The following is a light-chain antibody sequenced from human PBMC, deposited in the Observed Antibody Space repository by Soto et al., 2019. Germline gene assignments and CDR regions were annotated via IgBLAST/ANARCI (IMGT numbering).Light chain of an antibody. Sequence: DFPMTQSPSTLSASVGDRDTITCRASQNIRSRLAWFQQKPGKAPKLLIYDASSLESGVPQRFSGSGSGTEFTLTISSLQTDDFSTYYCQQYHSYWTFGQGTKVDI. CDR1: QNIRSR. V-gene: IGKV1-5*01. CDR2: DAS. CDR3: QQYHSYWT. J-gene: IGKJ1*01.